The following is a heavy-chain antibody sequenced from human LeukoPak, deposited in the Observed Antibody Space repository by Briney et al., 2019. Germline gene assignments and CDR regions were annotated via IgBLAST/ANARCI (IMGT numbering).Heavy chain of an antibody. CDR2: IYYSGST. Sequence: SETLSLTCTVSGGSISSYYWSWIRQPPGKGLEWIGYIYYSGSTNYNPSLKSRVTISVDTSKNQFSLKLSSVTAADTAVYYCARGVDYYYYMDVWGKGTTVTVSS. CDR1: GGSISSYY. J-gene: IGHJ6*03. D-gene: IGHD2-15*01. CDR3: ARGVDYYYYMDV. V-gene: IGHV4-59*08.